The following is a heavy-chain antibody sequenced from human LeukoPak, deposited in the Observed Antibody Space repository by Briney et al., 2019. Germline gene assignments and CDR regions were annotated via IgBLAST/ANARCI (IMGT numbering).Heavy chain of an antibody. CDR3: AREMATNRRFYYGMDV. Sequence: SETLSLTCTVSGDSITDDYYTWMRQPAGKGLEWIGRIHSGGTTNYNPSLMSRVTLSIDKSKNQFSLKLSSVTAADTALYYCAREMATNRRFYYGMDVWGQGTTVTVSS. V-gene: IGHV4-4*07. D-gene: IGHD5-24*01. CDR2: IHSGGTT. J-gene: IGHJ6*02. CDR1: GDSITDDY.